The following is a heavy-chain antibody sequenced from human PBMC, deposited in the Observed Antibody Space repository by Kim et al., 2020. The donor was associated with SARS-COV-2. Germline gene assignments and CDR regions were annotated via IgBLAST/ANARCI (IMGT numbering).Heavy chain of an antibody. J-gene: IGHJ4*02. V-gene: IGHV4-34*12. CDR1: GGSFSGYY. CDR3: AKNIAAAGKDY. D-gene: IGHD6-13*01. CDR2: IIHRGST. Sequence: SETLSLTCAVYGGSFSGYYWSWIRQPPGKGLEWIGEIIHRGSTNYNPSLKSRVTISLDTSKNQFSLKLSSVTAADTAVYYCAKNIAAAGKDYWGQGTLVTVSS.